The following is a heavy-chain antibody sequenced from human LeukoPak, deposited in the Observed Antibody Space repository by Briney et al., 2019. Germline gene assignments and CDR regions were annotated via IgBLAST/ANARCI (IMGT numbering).Heavy chain of an antibody. CDR3: ARTSLYGGSFDY. J-gene: IGHJ4*02. Sequence: ASVKVSCKASGYIFISYGVSWVRQAPGQGLEWMGWISAYNGNTNYAQKFQGRVTMTTDTSTSTAYMELRSLRSDDTAVYYCARTSLYGGSFDYWGQGTLVTVSS. V-gene: IGHV1-18*01. CDR1: GYIFISYG. CDR2: ISAYNGNT. D-gene: IGHD4-23*01.